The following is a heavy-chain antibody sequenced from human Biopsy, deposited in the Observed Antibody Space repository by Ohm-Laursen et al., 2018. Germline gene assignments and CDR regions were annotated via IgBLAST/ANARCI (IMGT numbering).Heavy chain of an antibody. D-gene: IGHD2/OR15-2a*01. CDR1: GGSISSYY. CDR2: IYYSGST. CDR3: ARATNSTGWPYYYFYGMDV. V-gene: IGHV4-59*01. J-gene: IGHJ6*02. Sequence: PSETLSLTCTVSGGSISSYYWNWIRQTPGKGLEWIGYIYYSGSTNYNPSLKSRVTISVDTSKNQFSLRLNSVTAADTAVYYCARATNSTGWPYYYFYGMDVWGQGTTVTVSS.